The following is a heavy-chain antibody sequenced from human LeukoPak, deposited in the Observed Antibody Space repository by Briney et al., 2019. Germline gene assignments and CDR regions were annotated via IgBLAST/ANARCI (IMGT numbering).Heavy chain of an antibody. J-gene: IGHJ5*02. D-gene: IGHD6-19*01. CDR2: IYTSGST. Sequence: KPSETLSLTCTVSGGSISSYYWSWIRQPAGKGLEWIGRIYTSGSTNYNPSLKSRVTISVDTSKNQFSLKLSSVTAADTAVYYCARQPQWLVNGWFDPWGQGTLVTVSS. CDR3: ARQPQWLVNGWFDP. CDR1: GGSISSYY. V-gene: IGHV4-4*07.